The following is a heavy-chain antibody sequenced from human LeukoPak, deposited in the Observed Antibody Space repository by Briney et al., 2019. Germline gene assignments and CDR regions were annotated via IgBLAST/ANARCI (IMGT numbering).Heavy chain of an antibody. V-gene: IGHV3-74*01. Sequence: GGSLRLSCAASGFTFSSYGMHWVRQAPGKGLVWVSRINSDGSTTSYAAPVKGLTTISSDNAKTTLYLKISSLTAEATAVYYCARDPYYYGSGTFDPWGQGTLVTVSS. CDR2: INSDGSTT. CDR3: ARDPYYYGSGTFDP. D-gene: IGHD3-10*01. CDR1: GFTFSSYG. J-gene: IGHJ5*02.